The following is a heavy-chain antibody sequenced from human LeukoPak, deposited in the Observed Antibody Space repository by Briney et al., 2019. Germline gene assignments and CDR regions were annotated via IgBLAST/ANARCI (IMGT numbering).Heavy chain of an antibody. Sequence: SETLSLTCTVSGDSISNYYWSWIRQPAGKGLEWIGRIYTSGSTNYNPSLKSRVTISVDTSKNQFSLKLSSVTAADTAVYYCARYCSSTSCYTAFDYWGQGTLVTVSS. CDR2: IYTSGST. CDR1: GDSISNYY. D-gene: IGHD2-2*02. J-gene: IGHJ4*02. CDR3: ARYCSSTSCYTAFDY. V-gene: IGHV4-4*07.